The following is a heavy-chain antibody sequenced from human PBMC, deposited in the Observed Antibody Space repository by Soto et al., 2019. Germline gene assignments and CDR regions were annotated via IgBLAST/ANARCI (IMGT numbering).Heavy chain of an antibody. CDR1: GFSFGSYA. D-gene: IGHD3-3*01. V-gene: IGHV3-23*01. CDR2: ISGSDGKT. J-gene: IGHJ4*02. Sequence: GESLKISCAASGFSFGSYALSWVRQAPGKGLEWISTISGSDGKTFYADSVKGRFSISRDTSQSTLYLQMNSLRADDTAMYYCARWSYLDYWGQGTRVTVSS. CDR3: ARWSYLDY.